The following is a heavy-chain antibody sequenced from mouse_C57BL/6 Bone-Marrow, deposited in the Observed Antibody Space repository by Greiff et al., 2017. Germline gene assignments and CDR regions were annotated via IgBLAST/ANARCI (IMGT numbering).Heavy chain of an antibody. CDR1: GFTFSSYA. CDR2: ISDGGSYT. CDR3: ARELGRDFDY. D-gene: IGHD4-1*01. J-gene: IGHJ2*01. Sequence: EVKLVESGGGLVKPGGSLKLSCAASGFTFSSYAMSWVRQTPEKRLEWVATISDGGSYTYSPDNVKGRFTISRDNAKNNLYLQMSHLKSEDTAMYYCARELGRDFDYWGQGTTLTVSS. V-gene: IGHV5-4*01.